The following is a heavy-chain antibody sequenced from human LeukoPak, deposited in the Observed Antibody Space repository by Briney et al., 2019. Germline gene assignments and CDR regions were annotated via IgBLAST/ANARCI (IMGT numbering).Heavy chain of an antibody. V-gene: IGHV4-39*07. CDR2: IYYSGST. Sequence: SETLSLTCTVSGGSISSSSYYWGWIRQPPGKGLEWIGSIYYSGSTYYNPSLKSRVTISVDTSKNQFSLKLSSVTAADTAVYYCARLVVMCGTSCNRKYYFDYWGQGTLVTVSS. CDR3: ARLVVMCGTSCNRKYYFDY. CDR1: GGSISSSSYY. J-gene: IGHJ4*02. D-gene: IGHD2-2*02.